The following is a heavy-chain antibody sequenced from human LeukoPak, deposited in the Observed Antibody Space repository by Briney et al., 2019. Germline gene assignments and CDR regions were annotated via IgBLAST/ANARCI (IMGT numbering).Heavy chain of an antibody. V-gene: IGHV1-69*04. Sequence: ASVKVSCKASGGTFSSYAISWVRQAPGQGLEWMGRIIPILGIANYAQKFQGRVTITADKSTSTAYMELGSLRAEDTAVYYCTRGGATSSWYWFFWGQGTLVTVSS. D-gene: IGHD6-13*01. CDR3: TRGGATSSWYWFF. J-gene: IGHJ4*02. CDR2: IIPILGIA. CDR1: GGTFSSYA.